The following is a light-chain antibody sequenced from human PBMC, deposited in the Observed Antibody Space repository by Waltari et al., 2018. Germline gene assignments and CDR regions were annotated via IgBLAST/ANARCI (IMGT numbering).Light chain of an antibody. CDR3: QSSDSSTWV. CDR1: RGSIASNY. V-gene: IGLV6-57*01. Sequence: NFMLTQPHSVSASPGKTVTISCTRSRGSIASNYVQWCQRRPGTPPTTLIYENHQRPSGVPDRFSGSIDSSSNSASLTISQLKTEDEADYYCQSSDSSTWVFGGGTKLTVL. J-gene: IGLJ3*02. CDR2: ENH.